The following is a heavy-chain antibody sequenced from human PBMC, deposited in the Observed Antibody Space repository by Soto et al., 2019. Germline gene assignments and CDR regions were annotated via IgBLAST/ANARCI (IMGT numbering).Heavy chain of an antibody. J-gene: IGHJ5*02. CDR2: INPKNGVT. Sequence: ASVKVSCKASGYSFTGYYLHWVRQAPGQGLEWMGWINPKNGVTKYGQKFQGRLTMTRDTSTRTAYMELSRLQSDDTAVYYCAKEGVIDAPPPYNWFDPWGQGVLVTVSS. V-gene: IGHV1-2*02. D-gene: IGHD2-21*01. CDR3: AKEGVIDAPPPYNWFDP. CDR1: GYSFTGYY.